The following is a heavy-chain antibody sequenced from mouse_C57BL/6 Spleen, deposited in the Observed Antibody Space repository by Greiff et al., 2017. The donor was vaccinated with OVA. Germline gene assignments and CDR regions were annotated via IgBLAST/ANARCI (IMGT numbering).Heavy chain of an antibody. CDR2: IHPSDSDT. CDR3: AIGEFITTVVATGNYAMDY. Sequence: QVQLQQPGAELVKPGASVKVSCKASGYTFTSYWMHWVKQRPGQGLEWIGRIHPSDSDTNYNQKFKGKATLTVDKSSSTAYMQLSSLTSEDSAVYYCAIGEFITTVVATGNYAMDYWGQGTSVTVSS. V-gene: IGHV1-74*01. D-gene: IGHD1-1*01. CDR1: GYTFTSYW. J-gene: IGHJ4*01.